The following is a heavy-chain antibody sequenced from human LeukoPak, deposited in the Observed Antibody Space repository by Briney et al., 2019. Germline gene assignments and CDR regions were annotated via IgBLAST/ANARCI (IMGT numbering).Heavy chain of an antibody. V-gene: IGHV4-59*01. Sequence: SATLSLTCSVSGGSISDYYWSWIRQPPGRGLEWIGFIYYSGGTNYNPSLKSRVTISIDTSRNQFSLKMSSVTAADTAVYYCARDYGGSGRSGYVSPWGQGTLVTVSS. CDR2: IYYSGGT. J-gene: IGHJ5*02. D-gene: IGHD5-12*01. CDR3: ARDYGGSGRSGYVSP. CDR1: GGSISDYY.